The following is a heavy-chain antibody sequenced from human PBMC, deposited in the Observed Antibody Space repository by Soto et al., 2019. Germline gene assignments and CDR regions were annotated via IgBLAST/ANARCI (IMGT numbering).Heavy chain of an antibody. J-gene: IGHJ3*02. CDR2: IYYSGST. CDR3: ARATTSWIGGGAFDI. D-gene: IGHD5-12*01. CDR1: GGSISSYY. V-gene: IGHV4-59*01. Sequence: QVQLQESGPGLVKPSETLSLTCTVSGGSISSYYWSWIRQPPGKGLEWIGYIYYSGSTNYNPSLKSRVTISVDTPKNQFSLKLSSVTAADTAVYYCARATTSWIGGGAFDIWGQGTMVTVSS.